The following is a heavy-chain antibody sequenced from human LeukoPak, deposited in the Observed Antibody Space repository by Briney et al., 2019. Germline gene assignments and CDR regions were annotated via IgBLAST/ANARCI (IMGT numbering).Heavy chain of an antibody. CDR3: ARHGDSSSWYGYYYYYYMDV. CDR1: GGSISSSSYY. J-gene: IGHJ6*03. V-gene: IGHV4-39*01. Sequence: PSETLSLTCTVSGGSISSSSYYWGWIRQPPGKGLEWIGSIYYSGSTYYNPSLKSRVTISVDTSKNQFSLKLSSVTAADTAVYYCARHGDSSSWYGYYYYYYMDVWGKGTTVTVSS. CDR2: IYYSGST. D-gene: IGHD6-13*01.